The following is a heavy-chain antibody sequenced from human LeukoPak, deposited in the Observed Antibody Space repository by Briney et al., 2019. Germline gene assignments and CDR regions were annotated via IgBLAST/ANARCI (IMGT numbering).Heavy chain of an antibody. CDR1: GFTFSSYW. D-gene: IGHD3-3*01. Sequence: GGSLRLSCAASGFTFSSYWMHWVRQAPGKGLVWVSRINSDGSSTNYADSVKGRFTISRDNAKDTLYLQMSSLRDEDTAVYYCVSDLCGGDDQWGRGTLVTVSS. J-gene: IGHJ5*02. CDR2: INSDGSST. V-gene: IGHV3-74*01. CDR3: VSDLCGGDDQ.